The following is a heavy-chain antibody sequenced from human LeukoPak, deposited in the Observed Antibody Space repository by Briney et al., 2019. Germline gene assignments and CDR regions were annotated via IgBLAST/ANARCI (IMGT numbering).Heavy chain of an antibody. CDR2: IYYSGST. CDR1: GGSISSGDYY. J-gene: IGHJ4*02. D-gene: IGHD1-26*01. Sequence: SQTLSLTCTVSGGSISSGDYYWSWIRQPPGKGLEWIGYIYYSGSTYYNPSLKSRVTISVDTSKNQFSPKLSSVTAADTAVYYCARIDPYYYFDCWGQGTLVTVSS. CDR3: ARIDPYYYFDC. V-gene: IGHV4-30-4*01.